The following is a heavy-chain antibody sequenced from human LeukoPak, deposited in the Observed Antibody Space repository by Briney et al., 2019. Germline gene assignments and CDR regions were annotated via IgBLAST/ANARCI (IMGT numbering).Heavy chain of an antibody. CDR2: IYYNGSA. CDR1: GGSISNFY. CDR3: ARPFYDILTGYQYDAFDI. V-gene: IGHV4-59*08. Sequence: PLETLSLTCTVSGGSISNFYWSWIRQPPGKGLEWIGYIYYNGSALYNPSLKSRVTMSVDTSKKQSSLKLSSVTAADTAVYYCARPFYDILTGYQYDAFDIWGQGTMVTVSS. D-gene: IGHD3-9*01. J-gene: IGHJ3*02.